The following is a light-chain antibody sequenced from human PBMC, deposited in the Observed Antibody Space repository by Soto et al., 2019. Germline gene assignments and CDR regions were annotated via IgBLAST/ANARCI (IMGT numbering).Light chain of an antibody. CDR2: GAS. Sequence: ETVLTQSPGTLSLSRGETATLSCRASQSIGSNSLAWYQQKPGQPPRLLIYGASNRATDIPDRFSGSGSGTDFTLTITRLESEDFAVYDCQQYENSPITFGQGTRLEIK. V-gene: IGKV3-20*01. CDR1: QSIGSNS. CDR3: QQYENSPIT. J-gene: IGKJ5*01.